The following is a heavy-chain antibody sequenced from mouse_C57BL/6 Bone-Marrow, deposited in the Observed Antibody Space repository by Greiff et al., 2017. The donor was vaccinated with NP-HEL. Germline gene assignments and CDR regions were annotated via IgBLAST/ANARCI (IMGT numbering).Heavy chain of an antibody. D-gene: IGHD3-2*02. V-gene: IGHV5-2*03. Sequence: EVKVEESGGGLVQPGESLKLSCESNEYEFPSHDMSWVRKTPEKRLELVAAINSDGGSTYYPDTMERRFIISRDNTKKTLYLQMSSLRSEDTALYYCARQLRLRGYYAMDYWGQGTSVTVSS. CDR3: ARQLRLRGYYAMDY. CDR2: INSDGGST. CDR1: EYEFPSHD. J-gene: IGHJ4*01.